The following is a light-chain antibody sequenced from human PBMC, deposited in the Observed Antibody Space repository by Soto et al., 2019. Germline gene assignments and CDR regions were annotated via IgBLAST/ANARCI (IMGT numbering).Light chain of an antibody. CDR3: ETWDSNTRV. Sequence: QLVLTQSSSASASLGSSVKLTCTLSSGHSSYIIAWHQQKPGKASRYLMKLEGSGSYNKGSGVPDRFSGSSSGADRYLTISNLQFEDEADYYCETWDSNTRVFGGGTKLTVL. CDR2: LEGSGSY. V-gene: IGLV4-60*02. CDR1: SGHSSYI. J-gene: IGLJ2*01.